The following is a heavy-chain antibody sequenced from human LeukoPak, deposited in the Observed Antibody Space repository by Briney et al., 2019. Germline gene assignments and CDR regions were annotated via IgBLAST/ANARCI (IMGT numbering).Heavy chain of an antibody. CDR3: ARDPWAGTRYTSQNWFDP. Sequence: SVKVSCKASGGTFSSYAISWVRQAPGQGLEWMGGIIPIFGTANYAQKFQGRVTITADESTSTAYMELSSLRSEDTAVYYCARDPWAGTRYTSQNWFDPWGQGTLVTVSS. CDR2: IIPIFGTA. J-gene: IGHJ5*02. CDR1: GGTFSSYA. D-gene: IGHD1-7*01. V-gene: IGHV1-69*13.